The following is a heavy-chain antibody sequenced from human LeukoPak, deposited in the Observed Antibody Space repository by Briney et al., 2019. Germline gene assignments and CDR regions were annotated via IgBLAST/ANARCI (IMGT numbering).Heavy chain of an antibody. CDR3: AKAPGSYRSYFDY. D-gene: IGHD3-16*02. V-gene: IGHV1-8*01. CDR2: MNPNSGNT. J-gene: IGHJ4*02. Sequence: GASVKVSCKASGYTFTSYDINWVRQATGQGLEWMGWMNPNSGNTGYAQKFQGRVTMTRNTSISTAYMELSSLRSEDTAVYYCAKAPGSYRSYFDYWGQGTLVTVSS. CDR1: GYTFTSYD.